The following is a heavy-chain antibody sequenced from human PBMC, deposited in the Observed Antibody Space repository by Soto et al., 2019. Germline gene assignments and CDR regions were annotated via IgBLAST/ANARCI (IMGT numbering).Heavy chain of an antibody. CDR2: IIPIFGTA. D-gene: IGHD3-9*01. CDR3: AREAQDLTGYYNGWFDP. CDR1: GGTFSSYA. V-gene: IGHV1-69*13. Sequence: SVKVSCKASGGTFSSYAISWVRQAPGQGLEWMGGIIPIFGTANYAQKFQGRVTITADESTSTAYMELSSLRSEDAAVYYCAREAQDLTGYYNGWFDPWGQGTLVTVSS. J-gene: IGHJ5*02.